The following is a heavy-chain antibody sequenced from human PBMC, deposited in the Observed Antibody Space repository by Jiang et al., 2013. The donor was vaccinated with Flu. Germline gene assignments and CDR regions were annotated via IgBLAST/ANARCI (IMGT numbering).Heavy chain of an antibody. J-gene: IGHJ5*02. CDR3: ARRLRRHCGGDCYSGGIPVGWFDP. CDR2: INHSGST. V-gene: IGHV4-34*01. Sequence: GLEWIGEINHSGSTNYNPSLKSRVTISVDTSKNQFSLKLSSVTAADTAVYYCARRLRRHCGGDCYSGGIPVGWFDPWGQGTLVTVSS. D-gene: IGHD2-21*02.